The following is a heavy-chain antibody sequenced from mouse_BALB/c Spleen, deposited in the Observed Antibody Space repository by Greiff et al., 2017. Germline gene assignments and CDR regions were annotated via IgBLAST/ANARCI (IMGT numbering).Heavy chain of an antibody. CDR1: GYTFTSYV. Sequence: EVQGVESGPELVKPGASVKMSCKASGYTFTSYVMHWVKQKPGQGLEWIGYINPYNDGTKYNEKFKGKATLTSDKSSSTAYMELSSLTSEDSAVYYCARDYYGSSYAYWGQGTLVTVSA. J-gene: IGHJ3*01. V-gene: IGHV1-14*01. D-gene: IGHD1-1*01. CDR2: INPYNDGT. CDR3: ARDYYGSSYAY.